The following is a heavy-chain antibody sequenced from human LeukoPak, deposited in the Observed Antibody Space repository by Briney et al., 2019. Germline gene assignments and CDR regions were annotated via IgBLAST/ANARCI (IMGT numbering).Heavy chain of an antibody. Sequence: GGSLRLSCAASGFTFSSYAMPWVRQAPRKGREWVAFIRYDGSNKYYADYVKGRFTISRDNSNNTLYLQINSLRAEDTAVYYCAKDRQGSQSSGEDYWGQGTLVSVSS. CDR2: IRYDGSNK. CDR3: AKDRQGSQSSGEDY. V-gene: IGHV3-30*02. J-gene: IGHJ4*02. D-gene: IGHD7-27*01. CDR1: GFTFSSYA.